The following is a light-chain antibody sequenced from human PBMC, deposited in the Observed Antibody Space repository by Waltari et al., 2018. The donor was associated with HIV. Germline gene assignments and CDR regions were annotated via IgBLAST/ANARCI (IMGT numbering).Light chain of an antibody. J-gene: IGKJ4*01. V-gene: IGKV3-15*01. CDR1: QRVSSGY. CDR3: QQYKSWPLT. CDR2: GSA. Sequence: EIVMTQSPATLSVSPGERATLSCRASQRVSSGYLAWYQQKPGQAPRLLIYGSATRATGIPARFSGSGSGTEFTLTINSLQSEDFAIYYCQQYKSWPLTFGGGTKVEIK.